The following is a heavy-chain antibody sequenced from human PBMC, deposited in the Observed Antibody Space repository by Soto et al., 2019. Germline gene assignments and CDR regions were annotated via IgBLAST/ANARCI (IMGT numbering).Heavy chain of an antibody. V-gene: IGHV5-51*01. CDR3: ARRLLTATFDN. CDR1: GYSFSTYW. J-gene: IGHJ3*02. Sequence: GESLKTCCNGSGYSFSTYWIGWVRQMTGKGLELMGIMYPGDSNIKYSPSFQGQVTSSADESTSNAYLQWRSLKASDNAIYYSARRLLTATFDNWGQGTMDTVSS. D-gene: IGHD2-21*02. CDR2: MYPGDSNI.